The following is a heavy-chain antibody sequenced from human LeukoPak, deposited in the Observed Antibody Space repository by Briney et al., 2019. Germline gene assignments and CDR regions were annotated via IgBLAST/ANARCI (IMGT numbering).Heavy chain of an antibody. CDR2: IWYDGSNK. CDR1: GFTFSSYG. CDR3: ANFYPLNSGYDPPRD. J-gene: IGHJ4*02. D-gene: IGHD5-12*01. V-gene: IGHV3-33*06. Sequence: SGGSLRLSCAASGFTFSSYGMHWVRQAPGKGLEWVAVIWYDGSNKYYADSVKGRFTISRDNSKNTLYLQMNSLRAEDTAVYYCANFYPLNSGYDPPRDWGQGTLVTVSS.